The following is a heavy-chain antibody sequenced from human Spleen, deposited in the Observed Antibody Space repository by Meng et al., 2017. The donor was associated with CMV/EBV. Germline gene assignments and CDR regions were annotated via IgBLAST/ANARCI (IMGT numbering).Heavy chain of an antibody. CDR3: ARDSPGYGGYES. J-gene: IGHJ4*01. CDR2: ISYDGSSK. V-gene: IGHV3-30*04. D-gene: IGHD5-12*01. Sequence: GGSLRLSCAASGFTFSNYGMHWVRQAPGRGLEWVAFISYDGSSKYYADSVKGRFTISRDNSKNTLYLQMNSLRAEDTAVYYCARDSPGYGGYESWGQGTLVTVSS. CDR1: GFTFSNYG.